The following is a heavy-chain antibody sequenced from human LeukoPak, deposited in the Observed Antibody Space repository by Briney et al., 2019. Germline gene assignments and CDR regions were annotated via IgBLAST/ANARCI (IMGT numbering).Heavy chain of an antibody. V-gene: IGHV3-53*01. CDR2: IYNDGGT. Sequence: GGSLRLSCAASGFTVSSNYMNWVRQAPGKGLEWVSVIYNDGGTYYAASVKGRFTISRDNYKNTLYLQRNSLSVEDTAVYYCGTSRSRTSGFDYWGQGTLVTVSS. J-gene: IGHJ4*02. CDR3: GTSRSRTSGFDY. D-gene: IGHD2-8*02. CDR1: GFTVSSNY.